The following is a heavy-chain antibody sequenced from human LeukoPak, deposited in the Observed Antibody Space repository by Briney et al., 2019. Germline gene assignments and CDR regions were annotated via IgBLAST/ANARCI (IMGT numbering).Heavy chain of an antibody. V-gene: IGHV4-39*07. CDR3: ASGGYGDYVSYFDY. Sequence: SETLSLTCTVSGGSISSSSYYWGWIRQPPGKGLEWIGSIYYSGSTYYNPSLKSRVTISVDTSKNQFSLKLSSVTAADTAVYYCASGGYGDYVSYFDYWGQGTLVTVSS. CDR2: IYYSGST. D-gene: IGHD4-17*01. CDR1: GGSISSSSYY. J-gene: IGHJ4*02.